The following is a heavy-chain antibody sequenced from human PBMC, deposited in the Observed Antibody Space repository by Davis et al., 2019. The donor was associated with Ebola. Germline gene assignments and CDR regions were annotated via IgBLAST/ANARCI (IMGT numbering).Heavy chain of an antibody. CDR3: ARQDHYYDSSGYYLYYFDY. V-gene: IGHV5-51*01. CDR1: GYSFTRYW. J-gene: IGHJ4*02. D-gene: IGHD3-22*01. Sequence: GESLKISCKGSGYSFTRYWIGWVRQMPGKGLEWMGIIYPGDSDTRYSPSFQGQVTISADKSISTAYLQWSSLKASDTAMYYCARQDHYYDSSGYYLYYFDYWGQGTLVTVSS. CDR2: IYPGDSDT.